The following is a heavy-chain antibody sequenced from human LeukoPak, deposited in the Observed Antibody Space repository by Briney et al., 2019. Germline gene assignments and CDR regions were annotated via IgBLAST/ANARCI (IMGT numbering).Heavy chain of an antibody. J-gene: IGHJ4*02. V-gene: IGHV4-34*01. D-gene: IGHD6-19*01. Sequence: WETLSLTCAVYGGSFSGYYWSWICQPPGKGLEWIGEINHSGSTNYNPSLKSRVTISVDTSKNQFSLKLSSVTAADTAVYYCARGYSSGPPRGYWGQGTLVTVSS. CDR3: ARGYSSGPPRGY. CDR1: GGSFSGYY. CDR2: INHSGST.